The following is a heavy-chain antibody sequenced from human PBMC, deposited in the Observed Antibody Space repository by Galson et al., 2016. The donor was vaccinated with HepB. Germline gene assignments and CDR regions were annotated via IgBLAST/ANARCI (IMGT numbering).Heavy chain of an antibody. J-gene: IGHJ4*02. CDR3: ARGMILFGFFDY. CDR1: GFTFSSYG. V-gene: IGHV3-30*03. CDR2: LSYDGSNE. D-gene: IGHD3-16*01. Sequence: SLRLSCAASGFTFSSYGFHWVRQAPGKGLEWVAGLSYDGSNEYYADSVKGRFTISRDNSKNTLYLEMNSLRTEDAAVYYCARGMILFGFFDYWGQGTLVTVSS.